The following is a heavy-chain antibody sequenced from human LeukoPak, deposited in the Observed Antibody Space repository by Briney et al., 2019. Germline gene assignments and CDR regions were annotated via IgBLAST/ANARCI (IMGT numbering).Heavy chain of an antibody. CDR2: VNPSSGRT. D-gene: IGHD7-27*01. CDR3: ARETGGDRRFDY. J-gene: IGHJ4*02. V-gene: IGHV1-46*01. Sequence: ASVKVSCKASGYTFTSYYMHWVRQAPGQGLEWMGIVNPSSGRTTYAQEFQGRVTMTRDTSTSTVYMELSSLRSEDTAVYYCARETGGDRRFDYWGQGTLVTVSS. CDR1: GYTFTSYY.